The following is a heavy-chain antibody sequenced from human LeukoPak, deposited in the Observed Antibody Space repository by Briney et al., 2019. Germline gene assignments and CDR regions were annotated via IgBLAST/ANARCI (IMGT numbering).Heavy chain of an antibody. CDR2: IYTSGST. J-gene: IGHJ4*02. CDR3: ARWGGYSYGYYFDN. V-gene: IGHV4-4*07. CDR1: GGSISSYY. Sequence: PSETLSLTCTVSGGSISSYYWSWIRQPAGKGLEWIGRIYTSGSTNYNPSLQSRVTLSVDTSKNQFSLRLSSVTAADTAVYYCARWGGYSYGYYFDNWGQGTLVTVSS. D-gene: IGHD5-18*01.